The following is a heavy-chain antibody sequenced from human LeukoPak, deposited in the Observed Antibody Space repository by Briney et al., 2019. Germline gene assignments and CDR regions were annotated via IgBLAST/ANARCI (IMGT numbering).Heavy chain of an antibody. J-gene: IGHJ4*02. CDR2: IYYSGST. Sequence: ASETLSLTCTVSGGSISSSSYYWGWIRQPPGKGLEWIVSIYYSGSTYYNPSLKSRVTISVDTSKNQFSLKLSSVTAADTAVYYCARLVVSSWYHEVLLGRDYWGQGTLVTVSS. CDR3: ARLVVSSWYHEVLLGRDY. D-gene: IGHD6-13*01. CDR1: GGSISSSSYY. V-gene: IGHV4-39*01.